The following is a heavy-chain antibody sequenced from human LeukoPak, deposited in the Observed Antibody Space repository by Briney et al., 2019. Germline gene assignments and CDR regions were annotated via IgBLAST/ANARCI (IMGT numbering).Heavy chain of an antibody. J-gene: IGHJ5*02. Sequence: GGSLRLSCAASGFTFSSYSMNWVRQAPGKGLEWVSSISSSSSYIYYADSVKGRFTISRDNAKSSLYLQMNSLRAEDTAVYYCASSTTIAAASFIAYNWFDPWGQGTLVTVSS. CDR2: ISSSSSYI. CDR3: ASSTTIAAASFIAYNWFDP. CDR1: GFTFSSYS. D-gene: IGHD6-13*01. V-gene: IGHV3-21*01.